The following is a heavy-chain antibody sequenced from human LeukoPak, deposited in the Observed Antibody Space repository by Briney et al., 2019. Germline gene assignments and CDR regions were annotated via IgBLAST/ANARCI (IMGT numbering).Heavy chain of an antibody. CDR3: ASGFILNDYGDYREAFDI. Sequence: SVKVFCKASGGTFSSYAISWVRQAPGQGLEWMGGIIPIFGTANYAQKFQGRVTITADESTSTAYMELSSLRSEDTAVYYCASGFILNDYGDYREAFDIWGQGTMVTVSS. CDR2: IIPIFGTA. CDR1: GGTFSSYA. J-gene: IGHJ3*02. D-gene: IGHD4-17*01. V-gene: IGHV1-69*13.